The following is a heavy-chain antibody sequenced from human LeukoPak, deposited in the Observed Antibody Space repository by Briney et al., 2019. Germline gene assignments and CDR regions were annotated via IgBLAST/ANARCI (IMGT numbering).Heavy chain of an antibody. D-gene: IGHD2-2*01. CDR3: ARGYCSSTSCYFDY. CDR2: IYYSGST. Sequence: PSETLSLTCTVSGGSISSYYWSWIRQPPGKGLEWIGYIYYSGSTNYNPSLKSRVTMSVDTSKNQFSLKLSSVTAADTAVYYCARGYCSSTSCYFDYWGQGTLVTVSS. V-gene: IGHV4-59*01. CDR1: GGSISSYY. J-gene: IGHJ4*02.